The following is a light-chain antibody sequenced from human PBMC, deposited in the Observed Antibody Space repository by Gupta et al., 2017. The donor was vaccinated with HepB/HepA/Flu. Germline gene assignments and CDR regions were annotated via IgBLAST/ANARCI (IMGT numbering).Light chain of an antibody. Sequence: DIQMTQSPSSLSASVGDRVTITCRASQSISSYLNWYQQKPGKAPKLLIYAASSLQSGVPLRFSGSGSGTDFTLTISRLQPEDFATYYCQQSDSTPWTFGPGTKVEIK. J-gene: IGKJ1*01. CDR2: AAS. CDR3: QQSDSTPWT. CDR1: QSISSY. V-gene: IGKV1-39*01.